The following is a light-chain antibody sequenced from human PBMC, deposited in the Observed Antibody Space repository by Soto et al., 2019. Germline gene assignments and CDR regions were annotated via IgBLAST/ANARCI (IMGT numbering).Light chain of an antibody. J-gene: IGKJ2*02. CDR1: QDIKNY. V-gene: IGKV1-33*01. Sequence: MTQSPSALSASAGDRVTITCQASQDIKNYVIWYQQKPGRAPKLLIYDAASLGTGVSSRFSGSGSGTHFTLTISRLQPEDVATYYCQQFDSVPCTFGQGTKLEIK. CDR2: DAA. CDR3: QQFDSVPCT.